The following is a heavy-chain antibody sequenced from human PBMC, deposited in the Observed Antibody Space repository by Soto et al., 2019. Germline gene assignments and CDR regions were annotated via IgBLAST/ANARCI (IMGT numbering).Heavy chain of an antibody. D-gene: IGHD6-19*01. CDR2: ISSSSSYI. CDR1: GFTFSSYS. Sequence: EVQLVESGGGLVKPGGSLRLSCAASGFTFSSYSMNWVRQAPGKGLEWVSSISSSSSYIYYADSVKGRFTISRDNAKNSRYLQMNSLRAEDTAVYYCARVSGSSRMYYLDYWGQGTLVTVSS. J-gene: IGHJ4*02. V-gene: IGHV3-21*01. CDR3: ARVSGSSRMYYLDY.